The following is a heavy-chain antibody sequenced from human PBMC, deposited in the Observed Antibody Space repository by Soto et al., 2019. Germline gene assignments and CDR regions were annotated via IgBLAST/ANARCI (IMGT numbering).Heavy chain of an antibody. J-gene: IGHJ6*02. CDR2: IYYSGST. CDR3: ASPGVAAAEYYYGMDV. V-gene: IGHV4-59*08. CDR1: GGSISSYY. D-gene: IGHD6-13*01. Sequence: PSETLSLTCTVSGGSISSYYWSWIRQPPGKGLEWIGYIYYSGSTNYNPSLKSRVTISVDTSKNQFSLKLSSVTAADTAVYYCASPGVAAAEYYYGMDVWGQGTTVTVSS.